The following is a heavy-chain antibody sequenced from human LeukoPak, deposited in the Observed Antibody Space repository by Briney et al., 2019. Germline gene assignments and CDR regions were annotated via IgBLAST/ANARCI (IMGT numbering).Heavy chain of an antibody. V-gene: IGHV4-34*01. J-gene: IGHJ6*03. CDR2: INHSGST. Sequence: SETLSLTCALSGGSITDYYYNWVRQPPGKGLEWIGEINHSGSTTYNPSLKSRVIIAVDTSKNQFSLKLTSVTVADTAIYYCARGSGSYGSNMDVWGKGTTATISS. CDR3: ARGSGSYGSNMDV. D-gene: IGHD3-10*01. CDR1: GGSITDYY.